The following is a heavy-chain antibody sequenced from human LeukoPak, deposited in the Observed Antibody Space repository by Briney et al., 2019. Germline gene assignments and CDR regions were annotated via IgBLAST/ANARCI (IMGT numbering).Heavy chain of an antibody. V-gene: IGHV4-34*01. CDR1: GGSFSGYY. CDR3: ARFLSYSNSSGRRYYYYYYMDV. D-gene: IGHD6-6*01. J-gene: IGHJ6*03. Sequence: SETLSLTCAVYGGSFSGYYWSWIRQPPGKGLEWIGEINHSGSTNYNPSLKSRVTISVDTSKNQFSLKLSSVTAADTAVYYCARFLSYSNSSGRRYYYYYYMDVWGKGTTVTVSS. CDR2: INHSGST.